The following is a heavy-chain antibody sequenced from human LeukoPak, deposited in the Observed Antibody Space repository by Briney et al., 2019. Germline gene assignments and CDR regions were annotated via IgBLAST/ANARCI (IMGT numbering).Heavy chain of an antibody. V-gene: IGHV4-61*02. CDR3: ARSGYSYGRYYFDS. CDR1: GGSINSGSFI. J-gene: IGHJ4*02. D-gene: IGHD5-18*01. CDR2: VFTTGSN. Sequence: PSETLSLTCTVSGGSINSGSFIWNWIRQPAGKGLEWFGRVFTTGSNNYKPSLKSRVTISVDPSKNQFSPNLISVTVADTAVYYCARSGYSYGRYYFDSWGQGTLVTVSS.